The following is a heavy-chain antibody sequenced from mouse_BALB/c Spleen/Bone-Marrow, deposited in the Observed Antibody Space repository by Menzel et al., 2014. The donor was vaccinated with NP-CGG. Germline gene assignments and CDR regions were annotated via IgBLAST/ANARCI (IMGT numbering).Heavy chain of an antibody. Sequence: EVKLMESGGGLVQPGGSLKLSCAASGFDLSRYWMSWVRRAPGKGLEWIGEINPDSSTINYTPSLKDKLIISRDNAKNTLYLQMSKVRSEDTALYYCARLGYYGFFDYWGQGTTLTVSS. CDR3: ARLGYYGFFDY. D-gene: IGHD2-3*01. V-gene: IGHV4-1*02. J-gene: IGHJ2*01. CDR2: INPDSSTI. CDR1: GFDLSRYW.